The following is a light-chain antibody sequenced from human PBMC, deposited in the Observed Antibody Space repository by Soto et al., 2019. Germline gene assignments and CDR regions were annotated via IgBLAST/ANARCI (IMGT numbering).Light chain of an antibody. J-gene: IGKJ2*01. V-gene: IGKV4-1*01. CDR2: WAS. CDR1: QSVLYSSNNKNY. CDR3: KKYYSTPYI. Sequence: DIVMTQSPDSLAVSLGERATINCKSSQSVLYSSNNKNYLAWYQQKPGQPPKLLIYWASTRESGVPDRFSGSGSGKDFTLTISSLQAEDGPVYYCKKYYSTPYIFGQGTKLEIK.